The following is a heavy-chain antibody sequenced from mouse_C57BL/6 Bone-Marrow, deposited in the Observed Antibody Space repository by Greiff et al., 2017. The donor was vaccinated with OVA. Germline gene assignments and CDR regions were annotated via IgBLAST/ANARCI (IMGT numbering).Heavy chain of an antibody. V-gene: IGHV1-81*01. CDR1: GYTFTSYG. D-gene: IGHD4-1*01. J-gene: IGHJ2*01. CDR2: IYPRSGNT. Sequence: QVQLQQSGAELARPGASVELSCKASGYTFTSYGISWVKQRTGQGLEWIGEIYPRSGNTYYNEKFKGKATLTADKSSSTAYMELRSLTSEDSAVYFCASWDAFDYWGQGTTLTVSS. CDR3: ASWDAFDY.